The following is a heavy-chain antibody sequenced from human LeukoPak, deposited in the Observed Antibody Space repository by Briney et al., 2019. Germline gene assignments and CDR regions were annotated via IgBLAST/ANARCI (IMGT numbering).Heavy chain of an antibody. Sequence: SETLSLTCAVYGGSFSGYYWSWIRQPPGKGLEWIGEINHSGSTNYNPSLKSRVTISVDTSKNQVSLKLSSVTAADTAVYYCVRGRVDGSGYYYGFDYWGQGTLVTVSS. D-gene: IGHD3-22*01. J-gene: IGHJ4*02. CDR3: VRGRVDGSGYYYGFDY. CDR1: GGSFSGYY. CDR2: INHSGST. V-gene: IGHV4-34*01.